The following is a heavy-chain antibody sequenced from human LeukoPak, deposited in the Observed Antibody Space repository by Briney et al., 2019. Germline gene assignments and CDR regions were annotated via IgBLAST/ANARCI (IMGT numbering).Heavy chain of an antibody. CDR3: AKGFLEWYYFDY. J-gene: IGHJ4*02. CDR2: ISGSGGST. D-gene: IGHD3-3*01. V-gene: IGHV3-23*01. Sequence: GGSLRLSCAASGFTFSSYAMSWVRQAPGKGLEWVSAISGSGGSTYYADSVKGRFTISRDNSKNTLYLQMNSLRAEDTAVYCCAKGFLEWYYFDYWGQGTLVTVSS. CDR1: GFTFSSYA.